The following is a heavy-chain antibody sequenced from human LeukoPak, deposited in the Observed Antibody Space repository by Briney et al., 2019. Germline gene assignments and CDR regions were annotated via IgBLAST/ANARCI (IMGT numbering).Heavy chain of an antibody. V-gene: IGHV3-20*01. CDR3: AKSSPYVGSGRGYYYMDV. Sequence: GGSLRLSCAASGFTFEDYGMSWVRQAPGKGLEWVSGINWNGGSTGYAASVKGRFTISRDNSKNSLYLHIDSLRAEDSALYHCAKSSPYVGSGRGYYYMDVWGKGTTVTVSS. D-gene: IGHD3-10*01. CDR1: GFTFEDYG. CDR2: INWNGGST. J-gene: IGHJ6*03.